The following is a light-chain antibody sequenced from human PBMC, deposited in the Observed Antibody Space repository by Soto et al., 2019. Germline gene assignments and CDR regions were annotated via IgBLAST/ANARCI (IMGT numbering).Light chain of an antibody. CDR1: QSVNNY. CDR2: DAS. Sequence: ILIRQAASTLSVSPGESAALSCGASQSVNNYLHWYQQKPGQAPRLLIFDASNRATGIPARFSGSGSATDFTLTISSLEPEDFAVYYCQQRSIWPVSFGQGTRLEIK. CDR3: QQRSIWPVS. J-gene: IGKJ5*01. V-gene: IGKV3-11*01.